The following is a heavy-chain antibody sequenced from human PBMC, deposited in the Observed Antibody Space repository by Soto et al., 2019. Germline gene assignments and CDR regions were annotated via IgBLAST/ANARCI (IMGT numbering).Heavy chain of an antibody. V-gene: IGHV4-39*07. D-gene: IGHD6-6*01. CDR3: ARDLTLAARRDYCYGMDV. Sequence: SETLSLTCTVSGGSISSSSYYWGWIRQPPGKGLEWIGSIYYSGSTYYNPSLKSRVTISVDTSKNQFSLKLSSVTAADTAVYYCARDLTLAARRDYCYGMDVWGQGTTVTVSS. J-gene: IGHJ6*02. CDR1: GGSISSSSYY. CDR2: IYYSGST.